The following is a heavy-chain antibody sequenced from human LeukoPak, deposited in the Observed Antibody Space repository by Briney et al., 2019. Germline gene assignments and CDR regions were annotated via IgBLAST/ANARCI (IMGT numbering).Heavy chain of an antibody. CDR3: ATDVWFIVGSRGVFDI. CDR1: GYTFTSYG. V-gene: IGHV1-18*01. J-gene: IGHJ3*02. Sequence: GASVKVSCKASGYTFTSYGISWVRQAPGQGLEWMGWISAYNGNTNYAQKFQGRVTMTEDTSTDTAYMELSSLRSEDTAVYYCATDVWFIVGSRGVFDIWGQGTMVTVSS. CDR2: ISAYNGNT. D-gene: IGHD1-26*01.